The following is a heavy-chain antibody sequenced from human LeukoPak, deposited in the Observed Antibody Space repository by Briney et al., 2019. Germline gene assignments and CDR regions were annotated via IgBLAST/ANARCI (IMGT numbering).Heavy chain of an antibody. V-gene: IGHV3-23*01. Sequence: PGGSLRLSCAASGFTFSSYAMSWVRQAPGKGLEWVSAISGSGGSTYYADSVKGRFTISRDNSKNTLYLQMNSLRAEDTAVYYCAKSRDIVVVVAAIPSYYYYYMDVWGKGTTVTVSS. D-gene: IGHD2-15*01. J-gene: IGHJ6*03. CDR1: GFTFSSYA. CDR2: ISGSGGST. CDR3: AKSRDIVVVVAAIPSYYYYYMDV.